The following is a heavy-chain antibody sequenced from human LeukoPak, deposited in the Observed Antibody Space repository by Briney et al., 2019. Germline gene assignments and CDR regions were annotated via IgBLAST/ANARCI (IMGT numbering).Heavy chain of an antibody. V-gene: IGHV4-34*01. J-gene: IGHJ4*02. CDR2: INHSGST. D-gene: IGHD4-17*01. CDR1: GGSFSGYY. CDR3: ARGSTVFDY. Sequence: SETLSLTCAVYGGSFSGYYRSWIRQPPGKGLEWIGEINHSGSTNYNPSLKSRVTISVDTSKNQFSLKLSSVTAADTAVYYCARGSTVFDYWGQGTLVTVSS.